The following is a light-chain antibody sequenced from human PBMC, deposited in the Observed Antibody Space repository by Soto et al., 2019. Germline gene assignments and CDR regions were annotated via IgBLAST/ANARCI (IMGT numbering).Light chain of an antibody. CDR3: QQYNNWPQT. J-gene: IGKJ1*01. Sequence: EIMMTQSPATLSVSQGERATLSCRASQSVSSNLAWYQQKPGQAPRLLIYGASTRATGIPARFSGSGSGTEFTLTISSLQSEDFAVYYCQQYNNWPQTFGQGTMVDIK. CDR2: GAS. CDR1: QSVSSN. V-gene: IGKV3-15*01.